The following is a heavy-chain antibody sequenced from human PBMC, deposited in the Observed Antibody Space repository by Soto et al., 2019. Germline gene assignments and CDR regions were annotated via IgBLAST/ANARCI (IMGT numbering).Heavy chain of an antibody. CDR2: VYHGGST. D-gene: IGHD3-22*01. CDR1: GGSITSSNW. V-gene: IGHV4-4*02. J-gene: IGHJ4*02. Sequence: PSETLSLTCVVSGGSITSSNWWSWVRQPPGKGLEWIGEVYHGGSTYYNPSLKSRVSMSIDTSKNQFSLKLNSVTAADTAVYYCVSPEGYYDSSGYTLAYWGQGALVTVSS. CDR3: VSPEGYYDSSGYTLAY.